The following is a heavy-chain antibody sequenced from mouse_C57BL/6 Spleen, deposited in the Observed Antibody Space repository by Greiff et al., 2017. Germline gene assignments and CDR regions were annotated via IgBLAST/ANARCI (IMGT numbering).Heavy chain of an antibody. CDR1: GYTFTSYW. V-gene: IGHV1-55*01. J-gene: IGHJ3*01. CDR3: ARGGYGYAFAY. Sequence: QVQLQQPGAELVKPGASVTMSCKASGYTFTSYWLTWVKQRPGQGLEWIGDIYPGSGSTNYNEKFKSKATLTVDTSSSTAYMQLSSLTSEDSAVYYCARGGYGYAFAYWGQGTLVTVSA. CDR2: IYPGSGST. D-gene: IGHD2-14*01.